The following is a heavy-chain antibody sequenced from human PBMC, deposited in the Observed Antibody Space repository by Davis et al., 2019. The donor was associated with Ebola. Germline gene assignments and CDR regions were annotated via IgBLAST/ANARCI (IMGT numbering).Heavy chain of an antibody. D-gene: IGHD3-22*01. CDR2: IRSKANSYAT. Sequence: GESLKISCAASGFTFSGSAMHWVRQASGKGLEWVGRIRSKANSYATAYAASVKGRFTISRDDSKNTAYLQMNSLKTEETAVYYCTIDSSGYYSYADYWGQGTLVTVSS. CDR3: TIDSSGYYSYADY. V-gene: IGHV3-73*01. J-gene: IGHJ4*02. CDR1: GFTFSGSA.